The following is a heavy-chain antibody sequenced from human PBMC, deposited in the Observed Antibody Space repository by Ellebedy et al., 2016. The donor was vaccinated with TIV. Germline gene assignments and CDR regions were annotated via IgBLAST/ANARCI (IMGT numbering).Heavy chain of an antibody. D-gene: IGHD4-17*01. J-gene: IGHJ4*02. CDR3: ATTDGDY. V-gene: IGHV4-4*02. CDR1: GGSISSSNW. CDR2: IYYDGRS. Sequence: MPSETLSLTCAVSGGSISSSNWWSWFRQPPGKGLEWIGFIYYDGRSNYNAALKSRVDVSLDTSKNQVSLRLSSVTAADTAVYYCATTDGDYWGQGILVTVSS.